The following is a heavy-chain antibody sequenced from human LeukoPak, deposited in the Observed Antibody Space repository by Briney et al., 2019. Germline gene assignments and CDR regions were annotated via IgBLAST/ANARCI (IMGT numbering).Heavy chain of an antibody. CDR3: AAGLSGQGDY. J-gene: IGHJ4*02. CDR1: GYTLTELS. CDR2: IVLGRGNT. D-gene: IGHD2/OR15-2a*01. V-gene: IGHV1-58*02. Sequence: GASVKVSCKVSGYTLTELSMHWVRQARGQRLEWIGWIVLGRGNTNYAQKFQERVTITRDMSTSTAYMELSSLRSEDTAVYYCAAGLSGQGDYWGQGTLVTVSS.